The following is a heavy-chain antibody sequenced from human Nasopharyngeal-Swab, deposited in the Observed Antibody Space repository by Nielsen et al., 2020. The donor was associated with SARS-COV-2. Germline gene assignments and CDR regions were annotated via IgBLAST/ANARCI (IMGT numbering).Heavy chain of an antibody. J-gene: IGHJ4*02. CDR1: GFTFSSYS. CDR3: ARVGILTDGDY. V-gene: IGHV3-21*01. CDR2: ISSSSSYI. D-gene: IGHD3-9*01. Sequence: GGSLRLSCAASGFTFSSYSMNWVRQAPGKGLEWVSSISSSSSYIYYADSAKGRFTISRDNAKNSLYLQMNSLRAEDTAVYYCARVGILTDGDYWGQGTLVTVSS.